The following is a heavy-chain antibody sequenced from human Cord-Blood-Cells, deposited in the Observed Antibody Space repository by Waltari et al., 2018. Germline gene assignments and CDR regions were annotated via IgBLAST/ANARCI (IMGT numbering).Heavy chain of an antibody. CDR2: INHSGST. CDR3: ARGNCSGGSCSNWFDP. D-gene: IGHD2-15*01. CDR1: GGSFSGYY. J-gene: IGHJ5*02. Sequence: QVQLQQWGAGLLKPSETLSLTCAVYGGSFSGYYWSWIRQPPGKVLEWIGEINHSGSTNYNPSLKSRVTISVDTSKNQFSLKLSSVTAADTAVYYCARGNCSGGSCSNWFDPWGQGTLVTVSS. V-gene: IGHV4-34*01.